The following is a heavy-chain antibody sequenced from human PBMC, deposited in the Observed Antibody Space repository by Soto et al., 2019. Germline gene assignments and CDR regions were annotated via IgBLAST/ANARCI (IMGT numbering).Heavy chain of an antibody. CDR1: GFSLSTSGVG. J-gene: IGHJ3*02. Sequence: QITLKESGPTLVKPTQTLTLTCTFSGFSLSTSGVGVGWIRQPPGKALEWLALIYWDDDKRYSPSLKSRLTITKDTSKHQVVLTMTNMDPVDTATYYCAHRSGSDGGADAFDIWGQGTMVTVSS. V-gene: IGHV2-5*02. CDR2: IYWDDDK. D-gene: IGHD6-19*01. CDR3: AHRSGSDGGADAFDI.